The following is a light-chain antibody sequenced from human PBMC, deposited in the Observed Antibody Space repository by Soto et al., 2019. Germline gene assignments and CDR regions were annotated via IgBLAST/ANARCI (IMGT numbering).Light chain of an antibody. CDR3: QQSYSTLLS. CDR1: HSLSGW. V-gene: IGKV1-39*01. J-gene: IGKJ4*01. CDR2: GAS. Sequence: DIQLTQTPSTLSASIGDRVTITCRASHSLSGWLAWYQQKGGKAPRLLIHGASSLQSGVPLRFSATGSGTDFSLTIMSLQPEDFATYYCQQSYSTLLSFGGGTKVDIK.